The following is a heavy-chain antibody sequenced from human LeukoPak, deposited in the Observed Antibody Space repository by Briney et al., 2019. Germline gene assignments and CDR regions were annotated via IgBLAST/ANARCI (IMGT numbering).Heavy chain of an antibody. CDR3: ARGPKRLRYYYYGMDV. D-gene: IGHD4-17*01. CDR1: GYTFTSYD. J-gene: IGHJ6*02. Sequence: ASVKVSCKASGYTFTSYDINWVRQATRQGLEWMGWMNPNSGNTGYAQKFQGRVTMTRNTSISTAYMELSSLRSEDTAVYYCARGPKRLRYYYYGMDVWGQGTTVTVSS. V-gene: IGHV1-8*01. CDR2: MNPNSGNT.